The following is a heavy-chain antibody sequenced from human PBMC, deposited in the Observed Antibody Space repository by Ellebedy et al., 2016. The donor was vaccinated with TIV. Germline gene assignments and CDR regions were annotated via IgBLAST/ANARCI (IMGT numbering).Heavy chain of an antibody. V-gene: IGHV4-31*03. CDR2: IYYSGST. CDR1: GGSISSGGYY. CDR3: ARDGGGPTDYYGSGSYGAFDI. J-gene: IGHJ3*02. Sequence: SETLSLXXTVSGGSISSGGYYWSWIRQHPGKGLEWIGYIYYSGSTYYNPSLKSRVTISVDTSKNQFSLKLSSVTASDTAVYYCARDGGGPTDYYGSGSYGAFDIWGQGTMVTVSS. D-gene: IGHD3-10*01.